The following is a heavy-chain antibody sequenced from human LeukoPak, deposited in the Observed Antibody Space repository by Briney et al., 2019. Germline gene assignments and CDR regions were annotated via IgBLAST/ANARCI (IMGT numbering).Heavy chain of an antibody. CDR3: ARDPGGLVGATPAYYFDY. CDR1: EYTFTSDY. J-gene: IGHJ4*02. D-gene: IGHD1-26*01. Sequence: ASVKVSCKSSEYTFTSDYMHWVRQAPGQGLEWMGIINPSGGSTSYAQKFQGRVTMTRDTSTSTVYMELSSLRSEDTAVYYCARDPGGLVGATPAYYFDYWGQGTLVTVSS. V-gene: IGHV1-46*01. CDR2: INPSGGST.